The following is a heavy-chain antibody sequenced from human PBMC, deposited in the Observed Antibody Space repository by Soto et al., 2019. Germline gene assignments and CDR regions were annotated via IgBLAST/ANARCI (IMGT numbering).Heavy chain of an antibody. V-gene: IGHV3-23*01. CDR2: ISGSGVST. Sequence: EVQLLESGGGLVQPGGSLRLSCAASGFTFSSYAMSWVRQAPGKGLEWVSAISGSGVSTYYTDSVKGRFTISRDNSKSTLYLQMHSLRAEDTAVYYFAKFDGSSCYLPYDYWGQGTLFTVSS. CDR1: GFTFSSYA. D-gene: IGHD2-15*01. J-gene: IGHJ4*02. CDR3: AKFDGSSCYLPYDY.